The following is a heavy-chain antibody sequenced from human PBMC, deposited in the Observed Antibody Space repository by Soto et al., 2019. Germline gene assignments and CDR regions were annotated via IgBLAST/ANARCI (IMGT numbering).Heavy chain of an antibody. V-gene: IGHV4-31*03. CDR2: IYYSGST. D-gene: IGHD3-3*01. Sequence: SETLSLTCTVSGGSISSGGYYWSWIRQHPGKGLEWIGYIYYSGSTYYNPSLKSRVTISVDTSKNQFSLKLSSVTAADTAVYYCARDLGLTISPPGPHWFDPWGQGTLVTVSS. J-gene: IGHJ5*02. CDR1: GGSISSGGYY. CDR3: ARDLGLTISPPGPHWFDP.